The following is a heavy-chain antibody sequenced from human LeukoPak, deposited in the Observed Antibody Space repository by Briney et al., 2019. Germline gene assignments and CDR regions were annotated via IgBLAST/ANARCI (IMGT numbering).Heavy chain of an antibody. V-gene: IGHV3-7*01. CDR3: ARGPRSSVGHHDY. D-gene: IGHD6-6*01. CDR2: IKQDGSEK. Sequence: GGSLRLSCAASGFTFSSYWMSWVRQAPGKGLEWVANIKQDGSEKYYVDSVKGRFTISRDNAKNSLYLQMNSLRAEDTAVYYCARGPRSSVGHHDYWGQGTLVTVSS. J-gene: IGHJ4*02. CDR1: GFTFSSYW.